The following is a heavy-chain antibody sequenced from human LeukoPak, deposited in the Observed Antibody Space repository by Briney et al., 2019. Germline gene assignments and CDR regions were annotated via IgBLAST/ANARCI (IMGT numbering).Heavy chain of an antibody. Sequence: SQTLSLTCAISGDSVSSNSAAWNWIRQSPSRGLEWLGRTYYRSKWYNDYAVSVKSRITINPDTSKNQFSLQLNSVTPEDTAVYYCARVKNSAVAGTFYYYYYMDVWGKGTTVTVSS. D-gene: IGHD6-19*01. CDR1: GDSVSSNSAA. CDR2: TYYRSKWYN. CDR3: ARVKNSAVAGTFYYYYYMDV. V-gene: IGHV6-1*01. J-gene: IGHJ6*03.